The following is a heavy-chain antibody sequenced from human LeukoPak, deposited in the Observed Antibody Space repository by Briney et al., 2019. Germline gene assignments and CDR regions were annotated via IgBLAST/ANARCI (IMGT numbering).Heavy chain of an antibody. CDR1: GFTVSSNY. CDR2: IYSGGST. J-gene: IGHJ3*02. V-gene: IGHV3-66*01. CDR3: AREGYSYGYDAFDI. Sequence: GGSLRLSCAASGFTVSSNYMSWVRQAPGKGLEWVSVIYSGGSTYYADSVKGKFTISRDNSKNTLYLQMNSLRAEDTAVYYCAREGYSYGYDAFDIWGQGTMVTVSS. D-gene: IGHD5-18*01.